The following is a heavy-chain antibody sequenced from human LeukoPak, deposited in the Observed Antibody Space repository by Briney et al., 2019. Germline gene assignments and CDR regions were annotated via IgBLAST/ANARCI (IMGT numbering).Heavy chain of an antibody. CDR1: GYTLTGYY. CDR3: ARGFVYCGGDCYQSERAFDI. V-gene: IGHV1-2*02. Sequence: GSSVKVSCKASGYTLTGYYMHAVRQAPGQGLEWMGWINPNSGGTKYAQKFQGRVTMTTDTSISTAYMELSGLRSDDMAVYYCARGFVYCGGDCYQSERAFDIWGQGTMVSVSS. J-gene: IGHJ3*02. D-gene: IGHD2-21*01. CDR2: INPNSGGT.